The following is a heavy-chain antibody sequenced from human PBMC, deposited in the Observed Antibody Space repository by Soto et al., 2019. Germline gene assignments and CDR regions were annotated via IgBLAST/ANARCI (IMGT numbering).Heavy chain of an antibody. D-gene: IGHD5-18*01. Sequence: EVQLFESGGGLVQPGGSLRLSCATSGFAFSRHAMSWVRQTPGRGLEWLSSISNSDDTTYYAASVKGRFTISRDMSKSTLFLQMSSLRAEDTAVDYCAKGYADSDSWGQGTQVTVSS. V-gene: IGHV3-23*01. CDR1: GFAFSRHA. CDR3: AKGYADSDS. CDR2: ISNSDDTT. J-gene: IGHJ4*02.